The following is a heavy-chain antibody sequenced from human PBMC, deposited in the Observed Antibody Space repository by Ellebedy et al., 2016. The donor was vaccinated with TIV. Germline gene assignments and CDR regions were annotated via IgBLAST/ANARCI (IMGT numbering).Heavy chain of an antibody. Sequence: PGGSLRLSCSASGFTFNRYTLHWVRQAPGKTLEYISAISSDGGRTYYRDSVKGRFTMSRDNSKNTVYLQMSSLRPEDTAVYYCVKDQDEIYCSSIICFQRFDSWGQGTLVTVSS. J-gene: IGHJ4*02. CDR3: VKDQDEIYCSSIICFQRFDS. CDR2: ISSDGGRT. D-gene: IGHD2-2*01. CDR1: GFTFNRYT. V-gene: IGHV3-64D*06.